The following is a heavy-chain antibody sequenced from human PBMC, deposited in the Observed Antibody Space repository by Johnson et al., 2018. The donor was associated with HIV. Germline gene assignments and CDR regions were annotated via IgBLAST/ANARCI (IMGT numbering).Heavy chain of an antibody. J-gene: IGHJ3*02. Sequence: QVQLVASGGGVVQPGTSLRLSCAASGFTFSSYTMHWVRQAPGKGLEWVAVISYDGDNKYYADSVKGRFTISRDNSKNTLYLEMSSLRPEDTDVYYCARGGYVPAFDIWGQGTKVTVSS. CDR1: GFTFSSYT. D-gene: IGHD5-12*01. V-gene: IGHV3-30-3*01. CDR2: ISYDGDNK. CDR3: ARGGYVPAFDI.